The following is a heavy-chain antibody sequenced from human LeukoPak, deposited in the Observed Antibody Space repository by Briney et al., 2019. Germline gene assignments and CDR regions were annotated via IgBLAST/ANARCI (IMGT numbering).Heavy chain of an antibody. CDR1: GGTFSNYA. CDR3: ASAGDSQRDFYYYYGMDV. D-gene: IGHD4-17*01. J-gene: IGHJ6*02. V-gene: IGHV1-69*13. Sequence: SVKVSCKASGGTFSNYAISWVRQAPGQGLEWMGGIIPIFGTANYAQKFQGRVTITADESTSTAYMELSSLRSEDTAVYYCASAGDSQRDFYYYYGMDVWGQGTTVTVSS. CDR2: IIPIFGTA.